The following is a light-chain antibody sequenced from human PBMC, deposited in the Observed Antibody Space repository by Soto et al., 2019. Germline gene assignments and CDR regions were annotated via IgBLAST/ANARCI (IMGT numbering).Light chain of an antibody. Sequence: DIQMTQSPSSLSASVGDRVSITCRASQGITNYLAWYQQKAGKAPKLLIYAASTLQSGVPSRFSGSGSGTDFSLTISSLQPVDVATYYCQKYNGAPWTFGQGTKVEIK. CDR3: QKYNGAPWT. V-gene: IGKV1-27*01. CDR2: AAS. CDR1: QGITNY. J-gene: IGKJ1*01.